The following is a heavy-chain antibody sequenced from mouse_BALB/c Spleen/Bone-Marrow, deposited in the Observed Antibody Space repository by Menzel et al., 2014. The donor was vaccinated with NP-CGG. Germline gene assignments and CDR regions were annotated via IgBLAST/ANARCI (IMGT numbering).Heavy chain of an antibody. Sequence: VKVVESGPGLVAPSQSLSIPCTVSGFSLTSYGVHWVRQPPGKGLEWLGVIWAGGSTNYNSALMSRLSISKDNSKSQVFLKMNSLQTDDTAMYYCARDRFDVWGAGTTVTVSS. CDR3: ARDRFDV. J-gene: IGHJ1*01. CDR1: GFSLTSYG. V-gene: IGHV2-9*02. CDR2: IWAGGST.